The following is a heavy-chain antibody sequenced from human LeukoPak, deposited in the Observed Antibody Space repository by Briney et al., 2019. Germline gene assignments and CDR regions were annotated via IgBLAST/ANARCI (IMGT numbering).Heavy chain of an antibody. V-gene: IGHV4-59*01. CDR1: GGSISSYY. J-gene: IGHJ3*02. D-gene: IGHD1-26*01. CDR3: ARGSGSYHDASDI. CDR2: IYYSGST. Sequence: PSRTLSLTCAVSGGSISSYYWSWIRQPPGKGLEWIGYIYYSGSTNYNPSLKSRVTISVDTSKNQFSLKLSSVTAADTAVYYCARGSGSYHDASDIWGQGTMVTVSS.